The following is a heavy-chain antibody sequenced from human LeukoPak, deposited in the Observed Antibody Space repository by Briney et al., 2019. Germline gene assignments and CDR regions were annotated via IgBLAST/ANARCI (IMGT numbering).Heavy chain of an antibody. CDR1: GGSFSGYY. CDR2: IDHSGST. D-gene: IGHD3-10*01. V-gene: IGHV4-34*01. J-gene: IGHJ6*02. CDR3: ARRTLTSYYYGSGSYRDGMDV. Sequence: ETLSLTCAVYGGSFSGYYWSWIRQPPGKGLEWIGEIDHSGSTYYNPSLKSRVTISVDTSKNQFSLKLSSVTAADTAVYYCARRTLTSYYYGSGSYRDGMDVWGQGTTVTVSS.